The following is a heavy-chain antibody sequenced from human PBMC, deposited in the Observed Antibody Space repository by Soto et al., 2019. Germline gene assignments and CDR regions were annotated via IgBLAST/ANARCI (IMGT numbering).Heavy chain of an antibody. CDR1: GDSISSYY. J-gene: IGHJ4*02. CDR2: IFYSGST. CDR3: ARQPGGFDY. V-gene: IGHV4-59*08. Sequence: PSETLSLTCTVSGDSISSYYWSWIRQPPGKGLEWIGYIFYSGSTSYNPSLKSRVTISVDPSKNQFSLKPSSMTAADTAVYYCARQPGGFDYWGQGILVTVSS.